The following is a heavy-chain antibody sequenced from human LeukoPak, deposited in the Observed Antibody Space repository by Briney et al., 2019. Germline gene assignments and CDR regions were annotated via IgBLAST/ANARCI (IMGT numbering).Heavy chain of an antibody. CDR3: ARDAVDTANAV. V-gene: IGHV3-74*01. Sequence: GGSLRLSCGASGFTFTTYWMHWVRQAPGKGLVWVSHINSDGSITSYADSVKGRFTTSRDNAKNTLYLQMNSLRAEDTAVYYCARDAVDTANAVWGQGTTVTVSS. CDR2: INSDGSIT. J-gene: IGHJ6*02. CDR1: GFTFTTYW. D-gene: IGHD5-18*01.